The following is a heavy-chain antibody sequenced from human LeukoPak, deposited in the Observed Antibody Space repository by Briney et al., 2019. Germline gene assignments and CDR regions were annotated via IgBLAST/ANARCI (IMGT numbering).Heavy chain of an antibody. CDR2: MNPNSGNT. CDR1: GYTFTSYD. CDR3: AQTYYSYDFWSGYYRNYYMDV. J-gene: IGHJ6*03. V-gene: IGHV1-8*01. Sequence: ASVKVSCKASGYTFTSYDINWVRQATGQGLEWMGWMNPNSGNTGYAQKLQGRVTMTRNTSISTAYMELSSLRSEDTAVYYCAQTYYSYDFWSGYYRNYYMDVWGKRTTVTVSS. D-gene: IGHD3-3*01.